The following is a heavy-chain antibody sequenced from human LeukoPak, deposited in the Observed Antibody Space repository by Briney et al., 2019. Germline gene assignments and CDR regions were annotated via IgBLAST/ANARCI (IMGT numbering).Heavy chain of an antibody. CDR2: IYYSGST. J-gene: IGHJ4*02. CDR1: GGSISSSY. Sequence: SETLSLTCTVSGGSISSSYWSWIRQPPGKGLEWIGYIYYSGSTNYNPSLKSRVTISVDTSKNQFSLKMSSVSAADTAVYYCAKVPYDSSGYPYFDSWGQGTLVTVSS. D-gene: IGHD3-22*01. V-gene: IGHV4-59*01. CDR3: AKVPYDSSGYPYFDS.